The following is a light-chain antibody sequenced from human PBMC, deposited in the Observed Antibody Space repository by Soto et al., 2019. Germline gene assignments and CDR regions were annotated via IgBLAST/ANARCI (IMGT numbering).Light chain of an antibody. CDR2: AAS. V-gene: IGKV1-12*01. Sequence: DIQMTQSPSFVSASVGDTINITCRASQDIQKWLAWYQQKPGKAPKVLIYAASNLESGVSSRFSGSGSGTEFSLTISSLQTEDFATYFCHQASSFPHTFGPGTKVDI. J-gene: IGKJ3*01. CDR3: HQASSFPHT. CDR1: QDIQKW.